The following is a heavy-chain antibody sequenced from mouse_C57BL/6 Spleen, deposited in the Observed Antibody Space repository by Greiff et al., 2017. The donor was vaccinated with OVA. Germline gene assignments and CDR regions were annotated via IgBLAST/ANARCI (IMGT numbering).Heavy chain of an antibody. Sequence: QVQLQQSGAELVKPGASVKISCKASGYAFSSYWMNWVKQRPGKGLEWIGQIYPGDGDTNYNGKFKGKATLTADKSSSTADMQLSRLDSEGCAVDFGASWGGGYFDVWGTGTTVTVSS. CDR3: ASWGGGYFDV. V-gene: IGHV1-80*01. CDR1: GYAFSSYW. J-gene: IGHJ1*03. CDR2: IYPGDGDT.